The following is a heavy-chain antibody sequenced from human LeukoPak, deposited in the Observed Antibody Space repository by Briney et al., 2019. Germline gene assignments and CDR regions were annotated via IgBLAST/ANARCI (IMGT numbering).Heavy chain of an antibody. Sequence: GGSLRLSCSASGFTFSSYAMHWVRQAPGKGLEYVSAISSNGGSTYYADSVKGRFTISRDNSKNTLYLQMSSLRAEDTAVYYCVKDPHPRGFGESSDGAFDYWGQGTLVTVSS. D-gene: IGHD3-10*01. V-gene: IGHV3-64D*06. CDR3: VKDPHPRGFGESSDGAFDY. CDR1: GFTFSSYA. J-gene: IGHJ4*02. CDR2: ISSNGGST.